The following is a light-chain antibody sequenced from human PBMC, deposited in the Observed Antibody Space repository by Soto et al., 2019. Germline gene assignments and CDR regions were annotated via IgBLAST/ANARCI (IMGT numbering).Light chain of an antibody. CDR3: QQYYSTPIT. J-gene: IGKJ5*01. V-gene: IGKV4-1*01. CDR2: WAS. Sequence: DIVMTQSPDSLAVSLGERATINCKSSQSVLYSSNNRNYLAWYQQKPGQPPKLLIYWASTRESGVPDRFSGSRSGSDFTPTIRSLQAEDVAVYYCQQYYSTPITLGRGTRLEIK. CDR1: QSVLYSSNNRNY.